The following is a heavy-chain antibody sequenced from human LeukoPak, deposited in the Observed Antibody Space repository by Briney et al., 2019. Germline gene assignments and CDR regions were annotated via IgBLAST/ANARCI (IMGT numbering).Heavy chain of an antibody. CDR2: IWYDGSNK. Sequence: PGGSLRLSCAASGFTFSSYGMHWVRQAPGKGLEWVAVIWYDGSNKYYADSVKGRFTISRDNPKNTLYLQMNSLRAEDTAVYYCARDRGAAGTKNYYYYMDVWGKGTTVTVSS. J-gene: IGHJ6*03. CDR1: GFTFSSYG. D-gene: IGHD6-13*01. V-gene: IGHV3-33*01. CDR3: ARDRGAAGTKNYYYYMDV.